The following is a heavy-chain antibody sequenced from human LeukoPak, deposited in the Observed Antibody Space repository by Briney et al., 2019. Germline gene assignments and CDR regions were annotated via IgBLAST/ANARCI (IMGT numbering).Heavy chain of an antibody. J-gene: IGHJ4*02. CDR3: ARELYYDFWSGYTYYFDY. CDR2: INHSGST. D-gene: IGHD3-3*01. CDR1: GYSISSSYY. V-gene: IGHV4-34*01. Sequence: SETLSLTCAVSGYSISSSYYWSWIRQPPGKGLEWIGEINHSGSTNYNPSLKSRVTISVDTSKNQFSLKLSSVTAADTAVYYCARELYYDFWSGYTYYFDYWGQGTLVTVSS.